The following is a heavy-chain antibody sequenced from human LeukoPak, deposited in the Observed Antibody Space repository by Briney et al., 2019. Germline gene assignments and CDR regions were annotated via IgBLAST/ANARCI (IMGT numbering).Heavy chain of an antibody. Sequence: ASVKVSCKASGYTFTSYYMHWVRQAHGEGIEWMGIIKPSGGSTSYAQQFQRRVTMTRDTSTSTVYMELSSLRSEDTAVYYCARSRYNWTDAGPPDIWGQGTMVTVSS. D-gene: IGHD1-1*01. CDR1: GYTFTSYY. CDR3: ARSRYNWTDAGPPDI. V-gene: IGHV1-46*01. CDR2: IKPSGGST. J-gene: IGHJ3*02.